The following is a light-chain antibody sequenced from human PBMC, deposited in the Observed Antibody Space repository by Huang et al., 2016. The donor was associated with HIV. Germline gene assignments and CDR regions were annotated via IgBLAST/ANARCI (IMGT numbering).Light chain of an antibody. Sequence: EIVMTQSPATLSVSPGERATLSCRASQRVSSNLAGYQQKPGQAPRLRIYGSSTRATGIPARFSGSGSGTEFTLTISSLQSEDFAVYYCQQYNNWPPPYTFGQGTKLEIK. CDR1: QRVSSN. CDR3: QQYNNWPPPYT. V-gene: IGKV3-15*01. CDR2: GSS. J-gene: IGKJ2*01.